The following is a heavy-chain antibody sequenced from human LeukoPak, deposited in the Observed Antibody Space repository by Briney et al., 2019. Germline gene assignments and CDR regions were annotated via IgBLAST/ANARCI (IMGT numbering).Heavy chain of an antibody. V-gene: IGHV3-48*03. J-gene: IGHJ3*01. D-gene: IGHD3-16*01. CDR1: GFPFSSFG. Sequence: GGSLRLSCAASGFPFSSFGLNWVRQAPGKGLEWVSHISNSCATVYYADSVRGRFTFSRDNAKNSLYLQMNSLRAEDTAVYYCARDLVSGAYTFDVWGQGTMVTVSS. CDR3: ARDLVSGAYTFDV. CDR2: ISNSCATV.